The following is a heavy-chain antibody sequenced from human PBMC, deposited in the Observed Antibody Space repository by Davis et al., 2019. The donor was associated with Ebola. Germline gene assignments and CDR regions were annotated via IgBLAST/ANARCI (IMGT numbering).Heavy chain of an antibody. CDR3: ARHLNYYGSGSYSGGFDY. CDR1: GYSFTDYW. Sequence: PGGSLRLSCKGSGYSFTDYWIGWVRQMPGKGLEWMGIIYPGDSDTRYSPSFQGQVTISADKSISTAYLHWSSLKASDTAMYYRARHLNYYGSGSYSGGFDYWGQGTLVTVSS. V-gene: IGHV5-51*01. J-gene: IGHJ4*02. CDR2: IYPGDSDT. D-gene: IGHD3-10*01.